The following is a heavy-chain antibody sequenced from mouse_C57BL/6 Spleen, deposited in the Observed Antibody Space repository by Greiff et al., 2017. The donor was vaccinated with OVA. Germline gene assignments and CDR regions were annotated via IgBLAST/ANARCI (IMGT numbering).Heavy chain of an antibody. V-gene: IGHV1-22*01. Sequence: EVQRVESGPELVKPGASVKMSCKASGYTFTDYNMHWVKQSHGKSLEWIGYINPNNGGTSYNQKFKGKATLTVNKSSSTAYMELRSLTSEDSAVYYCARWDGNWYFDVWGTGTTVTVSS. CDR3: ARWDGNWYFDV. CDR2: INPNNGGT. CDR1: GYTFTDYN. J-gene: IGHJ1*03. D-gene: IGHD2-1*01.